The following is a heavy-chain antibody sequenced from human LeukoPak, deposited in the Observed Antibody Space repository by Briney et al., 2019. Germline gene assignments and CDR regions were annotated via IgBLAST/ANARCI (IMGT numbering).Heavy chain of an antibody. CDR1: GYTCTSYG. CDR2: ISAYNGNT. CDR3: ARDHYYDSSGYPRSADY. V-gene: IGHV1-18*01. D-gene: IGHD3-22*01. J-gene: IGHJ4*02. Sequence: ASVKVSCKASGYTCTSYGISCVRQAPRQGLEWMGWISAYNGNTNYAQKLQGRVTMTTDTSTSTAYMELRSLSSDDTAVYYCARDHYYDSSGYPRSADYWGQGTLVTVSS.